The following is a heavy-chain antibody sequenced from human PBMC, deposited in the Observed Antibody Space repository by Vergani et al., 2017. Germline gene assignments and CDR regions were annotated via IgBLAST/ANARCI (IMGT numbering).Heavy chain of an antibody. D-gene: IGHD3-3*01. CDR2: IYAGDSDV. CDR3: AKTHDFSSLYSSYNWFDP. Sequence: EVQLVQSGAEVKKPGESLKISCQGSGYSITNYWIACVRQRPGKGLEWKGIIYAGDSDVRYSPSFQGQVTMSVDKSLSTAYLQWSSLKASDTATYSCAKTHDFSSLYSSYNWFDPWGQGTQVTVSS. V-gene: IGHV5-51*03. J-gene: IGHJ5*02. CDR1: GYSITNYW.